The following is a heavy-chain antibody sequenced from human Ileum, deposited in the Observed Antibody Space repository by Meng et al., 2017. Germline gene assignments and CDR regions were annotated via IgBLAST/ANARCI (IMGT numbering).Heavy chain of an antibody. CDR1: GFTFSSYW. CDR2: IDSDGSTT. D-gene: IGHD1-26*01. V-gene: IGHV3-74*01. J-gene: IGHJ4*02. Sequence: GESLKISCAASGFTFSSYWMHWVRQAPGKGLVWVSRIDSDGSTTSYADSVKGRFTISRDNAKNTLHLQMNSLRAEDTAVYYCARGYSGTYRVDYWGPGKLV. CDR3: ARGYSGTYRVDY.